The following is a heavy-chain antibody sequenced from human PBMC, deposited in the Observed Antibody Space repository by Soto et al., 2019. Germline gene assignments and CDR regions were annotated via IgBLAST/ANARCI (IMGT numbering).Heavy chain of an antibody. V-gene: IGHV3-21*01. J-gene: IGHJ4*02. CDR1: GFTFSSYS. CDR3: ARGGRGVAQPFGQ. D-gene: IGHD3-16*01. Sequence: EVQLVESGGGLVKPGGSLRLSCAASGFTFSSYSMNWVRQAPGKGLEWVSSITSSSYIYYADSVKGRFTISRDNAKNSLYLQMNSLRAEDTAVYYCARGGRGVAQPFGQWGQGTLVTVSS. CDR2: ITSSSYI.